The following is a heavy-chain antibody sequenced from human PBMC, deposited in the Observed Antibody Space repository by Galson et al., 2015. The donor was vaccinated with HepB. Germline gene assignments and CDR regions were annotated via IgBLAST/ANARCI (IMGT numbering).Heavy chain of an antibody. CDR3: ARDDSSLAPFDY. CDR2: INAGNGNT. J-gene: IGHJ4*02. D-gene: IGHD5-18*01. V-gene: IGHV1-3*01. Sequence: SVKVSCKASGYTFTSYAMHWVRQAPGQRLEWMGWINAGNGNTKYSQKFQGRVTITRDTSASTAYMELSSLRSEDTAVYYCARDDSSLAPFDYWGQGTLVTVSS. CDR1: GYTFTSYA.